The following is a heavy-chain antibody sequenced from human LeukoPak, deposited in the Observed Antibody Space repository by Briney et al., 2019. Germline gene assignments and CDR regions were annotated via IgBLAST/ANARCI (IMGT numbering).Heavy chain of an antibody. V-gene: IGHV4-30-4*01. CDR3: ARSRYCSSTSCYVGWFDP. CDR2: IY. J-gene: IGHJ5*02. D-gene: IGHD2-2*01. Sequence: SETLSLTCTVSGGSISSGDYYWSWIRQPPGTGLEWIGYIYYNPSLKSRVTISVDTSKNQFSLKLSSVTAADTAVYYCARSRYCSSTSCYVGWFDPWGQGTLVTVSS. CDR1: GGSISSGDYY.